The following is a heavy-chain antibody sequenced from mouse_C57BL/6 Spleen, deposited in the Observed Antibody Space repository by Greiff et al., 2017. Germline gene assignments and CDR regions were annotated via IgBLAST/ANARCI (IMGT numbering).Heavy chain of an antibody. Sequence: VQLQQSGAELVRPGSSVKMSCKTSGYTFTSYGLNWVKQRPGQGLAWIGYISIGNGYTEYNEKFKGKATLTSDPSSSTAYMQRSSLTSEESAIYFCARGGLRHAMDYWGQGTSVTVSS. V-gene: IGHV1-58*01. CDR1: GYTFTSYG. CDR2: ISIGNGYT. J-gene: IGHJ4*01. CDR3: ARGGLRHAMDY. D-gene: IGHD2-4*01.